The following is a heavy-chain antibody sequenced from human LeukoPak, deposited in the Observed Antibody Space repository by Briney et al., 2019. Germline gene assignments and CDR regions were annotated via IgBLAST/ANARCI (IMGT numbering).Heavy chain of an antibody. V-gene: IGHV1-2*02. CDR2: INPNSGGT. D-gene: IGHD2-2*03. J-gene: IGHJ4*02. CDR1: GYAFTDCY. CDR3: ARDVGYCSSTSCYAYLKTLNYFDY. Sequence: GASVKVSCKTSGYAFTDCYMHWVRQAPGQGLEWMGWINPNSGGTNYAQRFQGRVTMTRDTSISTAYMDLSRLRSDDTAMYFCARDVGYCSSTSCYAYLKTLNYFDYWGQGTLVTVSS.